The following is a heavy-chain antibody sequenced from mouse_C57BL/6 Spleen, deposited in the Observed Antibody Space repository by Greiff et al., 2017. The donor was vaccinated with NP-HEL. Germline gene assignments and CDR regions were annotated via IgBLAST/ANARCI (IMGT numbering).Heavy chain of an antibody. CDR1: GYTFTDHT. CDR3: ARRGGYDYGRFAY. Sequence: VQLQQSDAELVKPGASVKISCKVSGYTFTDHTIHWMKQRPEQGLEWIGYIYPRDGSTKYNEKFKGKATLTADKSSSTAYMQLNSLTSADSAVYFCARRGGYDYGRFAYWGQGTLVTVSA. D-gene: IGHD2-4*01. J-gene: IGHJ3*01. CDR2: IYPRDGST. V-gene: IGHV1-78*01.